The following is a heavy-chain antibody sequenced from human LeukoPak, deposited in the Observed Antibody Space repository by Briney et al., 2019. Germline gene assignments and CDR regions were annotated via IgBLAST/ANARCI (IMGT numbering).Heavy chain of an antibody. J-gene: IGHJ4*02. CDR1: GGSISSYY. D-gene: IGHD2-8*02. CDR3: ARAGGGVRSPYYFDY. V-gene: IGHV4-59*01. CDR2: IYYSGST. Sequence: TSETLSLTCTVSGGSISSYYWSWIRQPPGKGLEWMGYIYYSGSTNYNPSLKSRVTISVDTSKNQFSLKLSSVTAADTAVYYCARAGGGVRSPYYFDYWGQGTLVTVSS.